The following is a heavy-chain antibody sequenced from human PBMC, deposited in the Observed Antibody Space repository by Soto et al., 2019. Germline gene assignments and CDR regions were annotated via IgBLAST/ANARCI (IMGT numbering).Heavy chain of an antibody. J-gene: IGHJ5*02. CDR2: ISTSNSNA. Sequence: ASVKVSCKASGYTFTTYGITWVRQAPGQGLEWMGWISTSNSNANLAQRLQGRVTMTRDTSISTAYMELSSLRSEDTAVYFCARGVKYGAYSRWFDPWGQGTLVTVSS. CDR3: ARGVKYGAYSRWFDP. D-gene: IGHD4-17*01. V-gene: IGHV1-18*01. CDR1: GYTFTTYG.